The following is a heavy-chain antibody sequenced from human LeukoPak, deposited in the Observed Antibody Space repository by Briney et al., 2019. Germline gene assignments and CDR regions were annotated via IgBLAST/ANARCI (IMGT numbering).Heavy chain of an antibody. D-gene: IGHD3-16*01. CDR1: GGTFSSYA. V-gene: IGHV1-69*13. CDR2: IIPIFGTA. CDR3: ASPPPHNYDYAWGSPTYYFDY. J-gene: IGHJ4*02. Sequence: SVKVSCKASGGTFSSYAISWVRQAPGQGLEWMGGIIPIFGTANYAQKFQGRVTITADESTSTAYMELSSLRSEDTAVYYCASPPPHNYDYAWGSPTYYFDYWGQGTLVTVSS.